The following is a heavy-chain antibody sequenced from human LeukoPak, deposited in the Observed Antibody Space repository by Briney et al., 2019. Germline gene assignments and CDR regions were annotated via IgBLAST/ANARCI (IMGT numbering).Heavy chain of an antibody. V-gene: IGHV4-34*01. J-gene: IGHJ4*02. Sequence: SETLSLTCAVYGGSFSGYYWSWIRQPPGKGLEWIGEINHSGSTNYNPSLKSRVTISVDTSKNQFSLKLSSVTAADTAVYYCARALRYRWFGELLAGYYFDYWGQGTLVTVSS. CDR3: ARALRYRWFGELLAGYYFDY. CDR1: GGSFSGYY. D-gene: IGHD3-10*01. CDR2: INHSGST.